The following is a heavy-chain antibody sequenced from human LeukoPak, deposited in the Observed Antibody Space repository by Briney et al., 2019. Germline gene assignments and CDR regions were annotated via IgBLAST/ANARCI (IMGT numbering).Heavy chain of an antibody. J-gene: IGHJ5*02. CDR2: ISGSGGST. V-gene: IGHV3-23*01. CDR3: ANDNWFDP. CDR1: GFTFDDYG. Sequence: GGSLRLSCAASGFTFDDYGMSWVRQAPGKGLEWVSAISGSGGSTYYADSVKGRFTISRDNSKNTLYLQMNSLRAEDTAVYYCANDNWFDPWGQGTLVTVSS.